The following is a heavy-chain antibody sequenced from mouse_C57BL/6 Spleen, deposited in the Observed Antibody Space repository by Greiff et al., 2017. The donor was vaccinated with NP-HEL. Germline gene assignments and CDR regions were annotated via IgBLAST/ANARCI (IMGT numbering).Heavy chain of an antibody. CDR3: ARPVVAPYYAMDY. D-gene: IGHD1-1*01. Sequence: LQESGPELVKPGASVKISCKASGYAFSSSWMNWVKQRPGKGLEWIGRIYPGDGDTNYNGKFKGKATLTADKSSSTAYMQLSSLTSEDSAVYFCARPVVAPYYAMDYWGQGTSVTVSS. V-gene: IGHV1-82*01. J-gene: IGHJ4*01. CDR2: IYPGDGDT. CDR1: GYAFSSSW.